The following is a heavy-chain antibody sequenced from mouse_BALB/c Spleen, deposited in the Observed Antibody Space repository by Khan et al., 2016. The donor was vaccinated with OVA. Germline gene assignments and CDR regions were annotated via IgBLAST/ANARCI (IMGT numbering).Heavy chain of an antibody. V-gene: IGHV9-3-1*01. Sequence: QFQLVQSGPDLKKPGETVKISCKASGYTFTDYVMNWVKQAPGKGLKWMGWINTYTVEPTYADDFKGRFAFSLESSASTAYLQINSLKIEDTATYFCARIHGEYWGPGTTLTVSS. J-gene: IGHJ2*01. CDR1: GYTFTDYV. CDR3: ARIHGEY. CDR2: INTYTVEP.